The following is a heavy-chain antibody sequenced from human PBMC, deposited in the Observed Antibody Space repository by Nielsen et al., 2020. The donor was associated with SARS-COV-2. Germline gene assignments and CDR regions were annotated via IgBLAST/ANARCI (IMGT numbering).Heavy chain of an antibody. J-gene: IGHJ6*02. CDR3: AREALAEITIFGVVSRYGMDV. D-gene: IGHD3-3*01. CDR1: GGSIKTASYY. CDR2: VYHTGST. V-gene: IGHV4-31*03. Sequence: SETLSLTCTVSGGSIKTASYYWSWIRQHPEWGLEWVGYVYHTGSTYYNAALESRVTISADMSKNQFSLELTSLTAADTAVYYCAREALAEITIFGVVSRYGMDVWGQGTTVTVSS.